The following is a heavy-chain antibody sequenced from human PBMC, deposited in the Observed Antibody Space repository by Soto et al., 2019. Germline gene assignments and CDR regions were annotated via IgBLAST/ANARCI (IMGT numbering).Heavy chain of an antibody. J-gene: IGHJ3*02. Sequence: QVQLQESGPGLVKPSQTLSLTCSDSGDSISRIDYYWTWIRQHPEKGLEWIGNIYFRGNAYYSPSLESRLTISVDTSKNQFSLKLTSVTAADTAVYYCAREGGSYDSGGYLIRGAFDIWGQGTMVTVSS. CDR3: AREGGSYDSGGYLIRGAFDI. V-gene: IGHV4-31*03. CDR2: IYFRGNA. CDR1: GDSISRIDYY. D-gene: IGHD3-22*01.